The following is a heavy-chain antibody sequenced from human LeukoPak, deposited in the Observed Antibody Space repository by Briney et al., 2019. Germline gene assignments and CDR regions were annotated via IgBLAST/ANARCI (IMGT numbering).Heavy chain of an antibody. V-gene: IGHV3-23*01. Sequence: GGSLRLSCAAAGFAFSNSAMTWVRQAPGKGLEWVSGVSGSGGSTYYADSVKGRVTISRDNSKNTVYLQMNSLRVEDTAVYYCARAVWARYCTGVTCYSDYWGRGTPVTVSS. J-gene: IGHJ4*01. CDR1: GFAFSNSA. CDR2: VSGSGGST. CDR3: ARAVWARYCTGVTCYSDY. D-gene: IGHD2-8*02.